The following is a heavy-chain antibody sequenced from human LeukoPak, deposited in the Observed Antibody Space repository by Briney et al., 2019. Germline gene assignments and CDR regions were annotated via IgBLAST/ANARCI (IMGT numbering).Heavy chain of an antibody. Sequence: PSETLSLTCSVSAVSITTYYWSWIRQSPGKGLEWIGSISYNGSTNYNPSLKSRVTISVDTSKNQFSLKLSSVTAADTAVYYCARDGGRDSGSYYEDYWGQGTLVTVSS. D-gene: IGHD1-26*01. CDR2: ISYNGST. V-gene: IGHV4-59*12. CDR3: ARDGGRDSGSYYEDY. J-gene: IGHJ4*02. CDR1: AVSITTYY.